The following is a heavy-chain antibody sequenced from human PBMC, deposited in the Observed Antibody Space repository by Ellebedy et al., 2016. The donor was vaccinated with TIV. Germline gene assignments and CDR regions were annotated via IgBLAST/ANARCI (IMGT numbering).Heavy chain of an antibody. D-gene: IGHD1-7*01. CDR2: ISVAGGT. CDR1: GFTINSNY. CDR3: AGESFNDADLDLWGRFDS. V-gene: IGHV3-66*01. J-gene: IGHJ3*02. Sequence: GESLKISCVVSGFTINSNYMSWVRQAPGKGLEWVSVISVAGGTYYADSVQGRFTISRDNSRNTLFLQMNGLRTEDTAVYYCAGESFNDADLDLWGRFDSWGQGTTVTVSS.